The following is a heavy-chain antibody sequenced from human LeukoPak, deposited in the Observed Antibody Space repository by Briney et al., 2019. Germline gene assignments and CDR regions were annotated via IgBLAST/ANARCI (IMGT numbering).Heavy chain of an antibody. CDR3: ARVDTAMVIDY. V-gene: IGHV1-69*04. CDR2: IIPILGIA. J-gene: IGHJ4*02. CDR1: GGTFSSYA. D-gene: IGHD5-18*01. Sequence: SVNVSCKASGGTFSSYAISWVRQAPGQGLEWMGRIIPILGIANYAQKFQGRVTITADKSTSTAYMELSSLRPEDTAVYYCARVDTAMVIDYWGQGTLVTVSS.